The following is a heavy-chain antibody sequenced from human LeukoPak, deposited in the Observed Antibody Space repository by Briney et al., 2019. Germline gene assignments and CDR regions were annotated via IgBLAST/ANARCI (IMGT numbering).Heavy chain of an antibody. CDR2: TKPDGTAE. J-gene: IGHJ4*02. CDR1: GFTFRIYW. V-gene: IGHV3-7*01. Sequence: GGSLRLSGAASGFTFRIYWMGCVRQAPGKGREWVANTKPDGTAEYYADSVGGRFTTSRDNANNFLYPQMYSLRGEDTALYYCARDGGLHTNFDYWGQGTLVTVSS. D-gene: IGHD2-15*01. CDR3: ARDGGLHTNFDY.